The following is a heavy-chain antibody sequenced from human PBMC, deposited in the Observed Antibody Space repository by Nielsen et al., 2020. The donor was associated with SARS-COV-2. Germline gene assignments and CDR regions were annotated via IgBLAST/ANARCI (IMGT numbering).Heavy chain of an antibody. CDR2: ISWNSGSI. V-gene: IGHV3-9*01. J-gene: IGHJ2*01. D-gene: IGHD6-19*01. CDR3: AKLAVAGYWYFDL. Sequence: SLRLSCAASGFTFDDYAMHWVRQAPGKGLEWVSGISWNSGSIGYADSVKGRFTISRDNAKNSLYLQMNILRAEDTALYYCAKLAVAGYWYFDLFCCGTLVMVSS. CDR1: GFTFDDYA.